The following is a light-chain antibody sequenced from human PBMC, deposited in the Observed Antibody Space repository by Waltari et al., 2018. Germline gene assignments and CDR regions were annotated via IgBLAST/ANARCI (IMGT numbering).Light chain of an antibody. CDR2: AAS. CDR3: QHLNKYPFT. Sequence: DIQLTQSPSFLSASVGDRVTITCRASQGISSYLAWYQQNPEKAPKLLIYAASILQSGVPSRFSGSGSGKEFTLTISSLQPEDFATYYWQHLNKYPFTFGPGTKVDIK. J-gene: IGKJ3*01. CDR1: QGISSY. V-gene: IGKV1-9*01.